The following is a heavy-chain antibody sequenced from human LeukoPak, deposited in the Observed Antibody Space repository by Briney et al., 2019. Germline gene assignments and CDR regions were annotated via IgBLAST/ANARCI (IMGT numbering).Heavy chain of an antibody. D-gene: IGHD6-19*01. CDR2: IYYSGST. Sequence: SETLSLTCTVSGGSLSDYYWTWVRQPPGKGLEWIGYIYYSGSTNYNPSLKSRVTISVDTSKTQFSLKLTSVTAADTAVYYCARRAPQDSSGWFGFGYWGQGTLVTVSS. CDR1: GGSLSDYY. V-gene: IGHV4-59*12. J-gene: IGHJ4*02. CDR3: ARRAPQDSSGWFGFGY.